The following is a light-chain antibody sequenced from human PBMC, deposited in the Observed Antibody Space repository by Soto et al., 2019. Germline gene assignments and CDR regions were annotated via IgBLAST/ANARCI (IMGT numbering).Light chain of an antibody. J-gene: IGKJ4*01. CDR2: GAS. CDR3: QQYDNSPLT. CDR1: QSVSSSY. Sequence: IVLTQSPGTLSLSPGDRAPLSCRASQSVSSSYLAWYQQKPGQAPRLLIYGASNRATGIPDRFSGSGSGTDFTLTISRLEPEDFAVYYCQQYDNSPLTFGGGTKVDIK. V-gene: IGKV3-20*01.